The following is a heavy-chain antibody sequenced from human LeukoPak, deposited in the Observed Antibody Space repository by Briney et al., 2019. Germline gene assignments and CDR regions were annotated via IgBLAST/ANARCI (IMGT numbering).Heavy chain of an antibody. CDR1: GFTFSSYA. V-gene: IGHV3-23*01. D-gene: IGHD6-19*01. CDR2: ISGSGGST. CDR3: AKGAYVSGWYGDY. J-gene: IGHJ4*02. Sequence: GGSLRLSCAASGFTFSSYAMSWVRQAPGKGLEWVSVISGSGGSTYYADSVKGRFTISRDNSKNTLYLQMNSLRVEDTAVYYCAKGAYVSGWYGDYWGQGTLVTVSS.